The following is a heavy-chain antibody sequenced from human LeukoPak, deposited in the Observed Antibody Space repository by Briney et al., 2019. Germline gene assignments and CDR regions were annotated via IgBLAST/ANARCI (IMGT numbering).Heavy chain of an antibody. CDR2: IYYTGST. CDR1: GGSISSSFYY. D-gene: IGHD6-19*01. J-gene: IGHJ4*02. V-gene: IGHV4-39*07. Sequence: SETLSLTCSVSGGSISSSFYYWGWIRQPPGKGLEWIGIIYYTGSTYYNPSLKSRVTISIDTSKNQVSLKLRSVTAADTAVYYCARETSLPGYAGGLGFNYWGQGTLVTVSS. CDR3: ARETSLPGYAGGLGFNY.